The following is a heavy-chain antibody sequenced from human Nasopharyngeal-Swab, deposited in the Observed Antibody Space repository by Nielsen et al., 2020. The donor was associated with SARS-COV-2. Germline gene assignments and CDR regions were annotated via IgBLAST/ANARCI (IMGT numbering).Heavy chain of an antibody. CDR2: IYPGDSDS. Sequence: KVSCKGSGYSFTNHWIGWVRQMPGKGLEWMGIIYPGDSDSRYSPSFQGQVTISADKPINTAYLQWSSLKASDTAMYYCARLGFLANWFDPWGQGTLVTVSS. J-gene: IGHJ5*02. D-gene: IGHD3-3*01. CDR3: ARLGFLANWFDP. V-gene: IGHV5-51*04. CDR1: GYSFTNHW.